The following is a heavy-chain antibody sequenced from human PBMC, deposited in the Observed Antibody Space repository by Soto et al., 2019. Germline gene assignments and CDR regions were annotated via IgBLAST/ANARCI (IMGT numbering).Heavy chain of an antibody. D-gene: IGHD3-3*01. V-gene: IGHV3-73*01. CDR1: ELCCCRCA. CDR2: IRSKANSYAT. J-gene: IGHJ6*02. Sequence: GVFLSLACGVSELCCCRCAMHCLRQASGKGLEWVGRIRSKANSYATAYAASVKGRFTISRDDSKNTAYLQMNSLKTEDTAVYYCTGLYDFWSGYTDPYYYYGMDVWGQGTTVTVSS. CDR3: TGLYDFWSGYTDPYYYYGMDV.